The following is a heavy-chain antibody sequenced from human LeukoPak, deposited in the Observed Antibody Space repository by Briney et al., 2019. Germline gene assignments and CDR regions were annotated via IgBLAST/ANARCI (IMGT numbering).Heavy chain of an antibody. CDR2: IIPIFGTA. D-gene: IGHD5-18*01. Sequence: ASVKVSCKASGGTFSSYAISWVRQAPGQGLEWMGGIIPIFGTANYAQKFQGRVTMTRDTSTSTVYMELSSLRSEDTAVYYCARDDSSSGYSYGYRLDYWGQGTLVTVSS. J-gene: IGHJ4*02. V-gene: IGHV1-69*05. CDR3: ARDDSSSGYSYGYRLDY. CDR1: GGTFSSYA.